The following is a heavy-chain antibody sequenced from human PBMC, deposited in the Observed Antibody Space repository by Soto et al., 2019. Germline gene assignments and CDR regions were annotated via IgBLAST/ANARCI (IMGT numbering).Heavy chain of an antibody. CDR3: ATDTLPFSTTTTTTGGGY. Sequence: PEGSLRLSCAASGFRFNNAWMTWVRQAPGKGLEWVGRSRSKSDGGATDHATAISGRFTISRDDSKNTLFLQMSGLKTEDTAVYFCATDTLPFSTTTTTTGGGYWGKGTLVTVSS. J-gene: IGHJ4*02. CDR2: SRSKSDGGAT. D-gene: IGHD4-17*01. V-gene: IGHV3-15*01. CDR1: GFRFNNAW.